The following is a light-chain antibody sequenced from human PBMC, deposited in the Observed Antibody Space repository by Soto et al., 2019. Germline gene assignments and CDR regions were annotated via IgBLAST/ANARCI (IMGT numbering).Light chain of an antibody. CDR2: WAS. J-gene: IGKJ3*01. CDR1: QSVFYSSNNKNY. CDR3: QQYYNTPLT. V-gene: IGKV4-1*01. Sequence: DIVMTQSPDSLAVSLGERATINCKSSQSVFYSSNNKNYLAWYQQKPGQPPRLLIYWASTRESGVPDRFSGSGSGTDFTLTISSLQAEDLAVYYCQQYYNTPLTFGPGTKVDIK.